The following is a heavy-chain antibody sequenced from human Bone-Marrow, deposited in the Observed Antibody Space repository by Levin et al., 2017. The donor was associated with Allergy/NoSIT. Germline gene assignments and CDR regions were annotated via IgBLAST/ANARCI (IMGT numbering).Heavy chain of an antibody. Sequence: GESLKISCAASGFTSSMYDMHWVRQRPGKGLEWVSEISTAGDTYYSDSVKGRFTTSRENAKNSVYLQLNNLRAGDTAVYYCTRQGDNWGNYFGLDVWGQGTTVTVSS. J-gene: IGHJ6*02. D-gene: IGHD7-27*01. V-gene: IGHV3-13*01. CDR1: GFTSSMYD. CDR3: TRQGDNWGNYFGLDV. CDR2: ISTAGDT.